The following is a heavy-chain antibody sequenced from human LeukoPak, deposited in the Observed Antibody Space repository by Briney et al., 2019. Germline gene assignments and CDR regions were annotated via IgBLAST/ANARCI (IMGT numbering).Heavy chain of an antibody. J-gene: IGHJ3*02. V-gene: IGHV4-4*07. CDR3: ARAPPHYDSSGYYSSDAFDI. CDR2: IYTSGST. CDR1: GGSISSYY. Sequence: SETLSLTCTVSGGSISSYYWSWIRQPAGKGLEWIGRIYTSGSTNYNPSLKSGVTISVDTSKNQFSLKLSSVTAADTAVYYCARAPPHYDSSGYYSSDAFDIWGQGTMVTVSS. D-gene: IGHD3-22*01.